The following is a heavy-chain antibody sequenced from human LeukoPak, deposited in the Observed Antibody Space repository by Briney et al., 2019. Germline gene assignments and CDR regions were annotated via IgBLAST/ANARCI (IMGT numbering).Heavy chain of an antibody. CDR2: IYYSGST. D-gene: IGHD6-13*01. CDR3: ARANSSSWWYDGNWFDP. CDR1: GGSISSYY. J-gene: IGHJ5*02. Sequence: SETLSLTCTVSGGSISSYYWSWLRQPPGKGLEWIGYIYYSGSTNYNPSLKSRVTISVDTSKNQFSLKLSSATAADTAVYYCARANSSSWWYDGNWFDPWGQGTLVTVSS. V-gene: IGHV4-59*01.